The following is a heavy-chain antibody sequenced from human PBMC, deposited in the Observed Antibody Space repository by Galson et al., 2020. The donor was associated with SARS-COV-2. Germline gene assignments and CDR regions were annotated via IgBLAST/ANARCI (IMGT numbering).Heavy chain of an antibody. V-gene: IGHV3-23*01. D-gene: IGHD5-12*01. Sequence: GESLKISCAASGFTFSSYAMTWVRQAPGMGLEWVSTISGSGGTTYYADSVKGRFTISRDSSKNTLYLQMNSLRAEDTAIYYCAKGAPITAWGQGTLVTVSS. CDR3: AKGAPITA. J-gene: IGHJ5*02. CDR2: ISGSGGTT. CDR1: GFTFSSYA.